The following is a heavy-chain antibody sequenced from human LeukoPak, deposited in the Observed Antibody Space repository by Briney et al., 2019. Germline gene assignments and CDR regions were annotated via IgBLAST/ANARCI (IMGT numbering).Heavy chain of an antibody. Sequence: ASVKVSCKASGYTFTSYGISWVRQAPGQGPEWMGWISAYNGNTNYAQKLQGRVTMTTDTSTSTAYMELRSLRSDDTDVYYCARGPHYNWNYIKRLNWFDPWGQGTLVTVSS. V-gene: IGHV1-18*01. CDR3: ARGPHYNWNYIKRLNWFDP. CDR2: ISAYNGNT. CDR1: GYTFTSYG. D-gene: IGHD1-7*01. J-gene: IGHJ5*02.